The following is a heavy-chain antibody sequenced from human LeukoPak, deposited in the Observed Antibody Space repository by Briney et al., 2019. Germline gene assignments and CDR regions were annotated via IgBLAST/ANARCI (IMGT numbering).Heavy chain of an antibody. CDR3: ARGQVGD. CDR1: GFTFSTYS. J-gene: IGHJ4*01. D-gene: IGHD3-10*01. Sequence: GGSLRLSCAASGFTFSTYSMHWVRQAPGKGLEWVAVISYDGNNKYYADSVKGRFTISRDNSKNTLYLQINSLRTEDTAMYYCARGQVGDWGQGTLVIVSS. V-gene: IGHV3-30*03. CDR2: ISYDGNNK.